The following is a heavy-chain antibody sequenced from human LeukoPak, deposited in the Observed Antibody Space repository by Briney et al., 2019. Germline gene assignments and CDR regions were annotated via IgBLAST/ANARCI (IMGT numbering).Heavy chain of an antibody. J-gene: IGHJ4*02. CDR2: IYYSGST. CDR1: GGSISSSSYY. D-gene: IGHD3-3*01. CDR3: ARGTDFWSGYSYFDY. V-gene: IGHV4-39*01. Sequence: PSETLSLTCTVSGGSISSSSYYWGWIRQPPGKGLEWIGSIYYSGSTYYNPSLKSRVTISVDTSKNQFSLKLSSVTAADTAVYYCARGTDFWSGYSYFDYWGQGTLVTVSS.